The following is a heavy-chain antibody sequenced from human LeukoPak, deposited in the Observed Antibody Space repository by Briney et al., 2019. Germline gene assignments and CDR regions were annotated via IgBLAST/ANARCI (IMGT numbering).Heavy chain of an antibody. Sequence: SETLSLTCIVSGGCLSRYYWSWIRQSPENGLEWTGYIYNNGTTNYNPFLKSRVTISADTSKNQFSLKLTSVTAADTAVYYCARYRGTYGYYFDYWGQGKLVIVSS. D-gene: IGHD5-24*01. CDR2: IYNNGTT. CDR3: ARYRGTYGYYFDY. V-gene: IGHV4-59*01. J-gene: IGHJ4*02. CDR1: GGCLSRYY.